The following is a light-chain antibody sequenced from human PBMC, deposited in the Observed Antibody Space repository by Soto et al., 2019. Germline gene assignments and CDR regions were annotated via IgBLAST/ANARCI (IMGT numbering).Light chain of an antibody. V-gene: IGKV3-20*01. Sequence: EIVLTQSPGTLSLSPGERATLSCRASQSVSNNYLAWYQQRPGQAPRLLIYGASSRATGIPDRFSGSGSGTEFTLTISRLEPEDFAVYYCQQYGSSSWTFGQGTKVDTK. CDR1: QSVSNNY. J-gene: IGKJ1*01. CDR3: QQYGSSSWT. CDR2: GAS.